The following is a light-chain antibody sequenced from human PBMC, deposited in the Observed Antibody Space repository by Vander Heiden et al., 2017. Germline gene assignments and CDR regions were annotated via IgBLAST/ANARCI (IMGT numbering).Light chain of an antibody. J-gene: IGLJ2*01. CDR1: SSNIGAGYD. V-gene: IGLV1-40*01. CDR2: GNS. CDR3: QSYDSSLSVV. Sequence: QSVLTQPPSVSGAPGQRVTISCTGSSSNIGAGYDVHWYQQLPGTAPKLLIYGNSKRPSGVPDRFSGSKSGTAASLAITVLQAEDEADYYFQSYDSSLSVVFGGGTKLTVL.